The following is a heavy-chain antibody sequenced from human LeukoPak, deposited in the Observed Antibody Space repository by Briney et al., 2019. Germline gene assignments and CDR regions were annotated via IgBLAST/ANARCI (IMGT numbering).Heavy chain of an antibody. D-gene: IGHD5-12*01. V-gene: IGHV3-23*01. Sequence: PGGSLRLSCVASGFTFTKCAMSWIRQAPGKGLEWVSAISGSGGSTYYADSVKGRFTISRDNSKNTLYLQMNSLRAEDTAVYYCAKEGGYSGYESTTNDYWGQGTLVTVSS. CDR3: AKEGGYSGYESTTNDY. J-gene: IGHJ4*02. CDR1: GFTFTKCA. CDR2: ISGSGGST.